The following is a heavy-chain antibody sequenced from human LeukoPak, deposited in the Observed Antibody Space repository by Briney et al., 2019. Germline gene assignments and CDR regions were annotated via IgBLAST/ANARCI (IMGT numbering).Heavy chain of an antibody. V-gene: IGHV3-30-3*01. CDR2: ISYDGSNK. J-gene: IGHJ4*02. Sequence: GGSLRLSCAASGFTFSSYAMHWVRQAPGKGLEWVAVISYDGSNKYYADSVKGRFTISRDNSKNSLYLQMNSLRAEDTAVYYCARGVPYDSWSGPHYSDYWGQGTLVTVSS. CDR3: ARGVPYDSWSGPHYSDY. D-gene: IGHD3-3*01. CDR1: GFTFSSYA.